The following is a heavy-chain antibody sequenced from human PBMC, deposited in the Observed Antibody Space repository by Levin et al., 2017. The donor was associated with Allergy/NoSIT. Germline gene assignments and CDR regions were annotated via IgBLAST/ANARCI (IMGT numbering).Heavy chain of an antibody. CDR1: GFSFSVSW. D-gene: IGHD3-22*01. CDR2: MNGDGSST. Sequence: PPGGSLRLSCAASGFSFSVSWMHWVRQAPGKGLVWVSRMNGDGSSTNYADSVQGRFTISRDNAKNTLFLQMNSLRAEDTAVYYCARGGSGYQQYWGQGTLVTVSS. V-gene: IGHV3-74*01. J-gene: IGHJ4*02. CDR3: ARGGSGYQQY.